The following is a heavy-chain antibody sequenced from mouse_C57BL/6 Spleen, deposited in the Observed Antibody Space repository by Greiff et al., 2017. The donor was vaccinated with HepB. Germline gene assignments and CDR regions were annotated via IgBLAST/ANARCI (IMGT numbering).Heavy chain of an antibody. CDR2: IYPGDGDT. CDR3: ARGENYYGSTLFAY. Sequence: VQLQQSGPELVKPGASVKISCKASGYAFSSSWMNWVKQRPGKGLEWIGRIYPGDGDTNYNGKFKGKATLTADKSSSTAYMQLSSLTSEDSAVYFCARGENYYGSTLFAYWGQGTLVTVSA. V-gene: IGHV1-82*01. J-gene: IGHJ3*01. D-gene: IGHD1-1*01. CDR1: GYAFSSSW.